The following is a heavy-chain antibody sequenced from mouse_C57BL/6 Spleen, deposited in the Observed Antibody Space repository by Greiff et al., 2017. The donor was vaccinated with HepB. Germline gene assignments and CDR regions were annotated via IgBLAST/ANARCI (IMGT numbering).Heavy chain of an antibody. CDR2: IDPSDSYT. D-gene: IGHD2-4*01. Sequence: VQLQQPGAELVRPGTSVKLSCKASGYTFTSYWMHWVKQRPGQGLEWIGVIDPSDSYTNYNQKFKGKATLTVDTSSSTAYMQLSSLTSEDSAVYYCARLYDYDVGYYAMDYWGQGTSVTVSS. J-gene: IGHJ4*01. V-gene: IGHV1-59*01. CDR3: ARLYDYDVGYYAMDY. CDR1: GYTFTSYW.